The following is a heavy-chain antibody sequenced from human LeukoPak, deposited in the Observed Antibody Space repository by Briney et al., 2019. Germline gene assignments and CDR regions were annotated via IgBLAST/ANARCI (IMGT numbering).Heavy chain of an antibody. CDR1: GYTFSGYY. V-gene: IGHV1-2*02. D-gene: IGHD2-15*01. CDR2: INPKNGGT. Sequence: GASVKVSCKSSGYTFSGYYMHWLRQAPGQGLEWMGWINPKNGGTIYAQTFQGRVTMTGDTSISTAYMDLSRLTSDDTAVYYCAKGGMGVAAHLLDHWGQGTLVTVSS. J-gene: IGHJ4*02. CDR3: AKGGMGVAAHLLDH.